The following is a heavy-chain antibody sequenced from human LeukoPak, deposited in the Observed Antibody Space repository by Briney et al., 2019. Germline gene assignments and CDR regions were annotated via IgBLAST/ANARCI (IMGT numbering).Heavy chain of an antibody. CDR1: GLTFSSYG. D-gene: IGHD1-26*01. Sequence: PGGSLRLSCVVSGLTFSSYGMTWVRQAPGKGLEWVSAITGSGGSTYYADSVKGRFTISRDNSKNTLYLQMNSLRAEDTAVYYCAKGGASSGSYGNAFHIWGQGTMVTVSS. V-gene: IGHV3-23*01. J-gene: IGHJ3*02. CDR2: ITGSGGST. CDR3: AKGGASSGSYGNAFHI.